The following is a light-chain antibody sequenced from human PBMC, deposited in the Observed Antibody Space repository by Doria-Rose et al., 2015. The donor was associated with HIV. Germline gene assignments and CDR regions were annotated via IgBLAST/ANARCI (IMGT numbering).Light chain of an antibody. CDR3: HQYGTSWT. V-gene: IGKV3-20*01. CDR1: QSFSSTY. J-gene: IGKJ1*01. CDR2: DGS. Sequence: TQSPGTLSLSPGERATLSCRASQSFSSTYLAWYQQKPGQAPSLLIYDGSTWATGIPDRFSASESGTDFTLTVNRLEPEDLALYYCHQYGTSWTFGQGTKVEI.